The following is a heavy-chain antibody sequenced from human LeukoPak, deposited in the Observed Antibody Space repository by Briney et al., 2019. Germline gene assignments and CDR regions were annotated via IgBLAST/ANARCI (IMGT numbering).Heavy chain of an antibody. D-gene: IGHD3-16*01. CDR2: VYTSGIT. J-gene: IGHJ4*02. Sequence: PSETLSLTCTVSGGSISSGNFYWSWIRQPAGKGLEWIGCVYTSGITHYNPSLKSRVTLSLDTSKNQFSLQLSSVTAADTAVYYCASGGRTSDFDYWGQGTLVTVSS. V-gene: IGHV4-61*02. CDR1: GGSISSGNFY. CDR3: ASGGRTSDFDY.